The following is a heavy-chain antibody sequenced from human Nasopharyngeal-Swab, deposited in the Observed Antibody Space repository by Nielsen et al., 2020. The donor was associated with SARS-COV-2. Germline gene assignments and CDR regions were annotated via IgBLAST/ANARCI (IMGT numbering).Heavy chain of an antibody. CDR1: GGTFSSYA. CDR3: ARGAGACSSTSCNNWFDP. D-gene: IGHD2-2*01. CDR2: IDPSDSYT. Sequence: KVSCKASGGTFSSYAISWVRQMPGKGLEWMGRIDPSDSYTNYSPSFQGHVTISADKSISTAYLQWSSLKASDTAMYYCARGAGACSSTSCNNWFDPWGQGTLVTVSS. J-gene: IGHJ5*02. V-gene: IGHV5-10-1*01.